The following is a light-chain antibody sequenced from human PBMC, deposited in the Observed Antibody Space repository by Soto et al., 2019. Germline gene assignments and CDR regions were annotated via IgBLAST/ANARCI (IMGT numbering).Light chain of an antibody. CDR1: QDISNF. J-gene: IGKJ1*01. V-gene: IGKV1-27*01. Sequence: DIQMIQSPSSLSASVGDRVTITCRASQDISNFVAWYQQKPGKVPKLLISGASTLQSEVPTRFSGGGSGTDFTLTISSLQPDDVATYYCQTYSLAPQTFGQGTKVEL. CDR2: GAS. CDR3: QTYSLAPQT.